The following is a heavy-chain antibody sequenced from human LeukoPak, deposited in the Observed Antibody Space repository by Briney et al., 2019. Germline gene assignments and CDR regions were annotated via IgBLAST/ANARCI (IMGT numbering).Heavy chain of an antibody. CDR2: ISGGGST. CDR3: ANNGARWRGGSYYFDY. Sequence: PGGSLRLSCAASGFTFSSYAMSWVRQAPGKGLEWVSAISGGGSTYYADSVKDRFTISRDNSKNTLYLQMNSLRAEDTAVYYCANNGARWRGGSYYFDYWGQGTLVTVSS. J-gene: IGHJ4*02. V-gene: IGHV3-23*01. CDR1: GFTFSSYA. D-gene: IGHD3-16*01.